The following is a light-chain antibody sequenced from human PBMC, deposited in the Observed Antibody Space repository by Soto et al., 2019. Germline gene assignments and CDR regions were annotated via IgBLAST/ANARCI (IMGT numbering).Light chain of an antibody. V-gene: IGLV2-14*01. Sequence: QSVLTQPASVSGSPGQAITISCTGTSSDVGGYNYVSWYQQHPGKAPKLMIYDVSNRPSGVSNRFSGSKSGNTASLTTSGLQAEDEADYYCSSYTSSTSEVFGTGTKRTVL. CDR3: SSYTSSTSEV. CDR1: SSDVGGYNY. CDR2: DVS. J-gene: IGLJ1*01.